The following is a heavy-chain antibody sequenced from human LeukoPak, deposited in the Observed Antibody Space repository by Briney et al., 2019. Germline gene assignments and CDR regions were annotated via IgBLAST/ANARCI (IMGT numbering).Heavy chain of an antibody. D-gene: IGHD3-22*01. J-gene: IGHJ4*02. V-gene: IGHV3-21*01. CDR3: AREYYYDSSGKGPDY. CDR2: ISSSSSYI. Sequence: GGSLRLSCAASGFTSSSYSMTWVRQAPGKGLEWVSSISSSSSYIYYADSVKGRFTISRDNAKNSLYLQMNSLRAEDTAVYYCAREYYYDSSGKGPDYWGQGTLVTVSS. CDR1: GFTSSSYS.